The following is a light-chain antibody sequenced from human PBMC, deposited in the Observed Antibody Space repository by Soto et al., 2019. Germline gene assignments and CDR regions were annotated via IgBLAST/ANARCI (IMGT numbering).Light chain of an antibody. J-gene: IGKJ4*01. CDR3: QRYYNAPFT. CDR2: AAS. Sequence: IQVTQYPSSLSASVGARVTITCRASQGIKNYLAWYQQKPGEIPKLLLYAASTLESGIPPRFSGSGSGTDFTLTINNLQPEDVATYYCQRYYNAPFTFGGGTKVDIK. V-gene: IGKV1-27*01. CDR1: QGIKNY.